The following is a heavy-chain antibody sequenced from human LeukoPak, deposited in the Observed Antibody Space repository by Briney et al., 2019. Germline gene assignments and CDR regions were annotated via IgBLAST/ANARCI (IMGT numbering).Heavy chain of an antibody. Sequence: SSETLSLTCAVYGGSFSGYYWSWIRQPPGKGLEWIGEINHSGSTNYNPSLKSRVTISVDTSKNQFSLKLSSVTAADTAVYYCARGNFWSGYPRNDAFDIWGQGTMVTVSS. J-gene: IGHJ3*02. CDR2: INHSGST. D-gene: IGHD3-3*01. V-gene: IGHV4-34*01. CDR3: ARGNFWSGYPRNDAFDI. CDR1: GGSFSGYY.